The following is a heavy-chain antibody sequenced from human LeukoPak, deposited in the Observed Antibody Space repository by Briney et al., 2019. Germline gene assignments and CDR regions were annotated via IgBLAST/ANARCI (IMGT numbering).Heavy chain of an antibody. CDR3: ARRSGYCSSTSCYLTPIYYYYYYMDV. CDR2: INHSGRT. V-gene: IGHV4-34*01. J-gene: IGHJ6*03. D-gene: IGHD2-2*03. Sequence: PSETLSLTCAVYGGSFSGYYWSWIRQPPGKGLEWIGEINHSGRTNYNPSLKSRVTISVDTSKNQISLKLSSVTAADTAVYYCARRSGYCSSTSCYLTPIYYYYYYMDVWGKGTTVTVSS. CDR1: GGSFSGYY.